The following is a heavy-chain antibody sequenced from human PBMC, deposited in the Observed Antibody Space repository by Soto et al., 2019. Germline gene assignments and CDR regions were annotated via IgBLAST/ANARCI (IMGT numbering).Heavy chain of an antibody. V-gene: IGHV1-69*04. CDR1: GGTFSSYT. J-gene: IGHJ4*02. Sequence: ASVKVSCKASGGTFSSYTISWVRQAPGQGLEWMGRIIPILGIANYAQKLQGRVTMTTDTSTNTAYMELRSLRSDDTAVYYCARDSPPLDYWGQGTLVTVSS. D-gene: IGHD3-3*01. CDR3: ARDSPPLDY. CDR2: IIPILGIA.